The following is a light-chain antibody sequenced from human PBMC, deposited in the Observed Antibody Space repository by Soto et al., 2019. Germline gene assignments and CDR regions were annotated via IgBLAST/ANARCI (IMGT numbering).Light chain of an antibody. J-gene: IGLJ1*01. V-gene: IGLV2-11*01. Sequence: QSALTQPRSVSGSPGQSVTMSCTGTSSDVGGYNYVSWYQQDPGKAPKLMIYDVNKRPSGVPDRFSGSKSGNTASLTISGLQAEDEADYYCCSYAGSPYVFGTGTQLTVL. CDR1: SSDVGGYNY. CDR3: CSYAGSPYV. CDR2: DVN.